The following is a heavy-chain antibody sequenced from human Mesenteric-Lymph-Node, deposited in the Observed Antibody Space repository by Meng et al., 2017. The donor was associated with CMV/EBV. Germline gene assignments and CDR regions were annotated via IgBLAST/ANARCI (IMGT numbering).Heavy chain of an antibody. J-gene: IGHJ6*02. CDR2: INHSGST. CDR1: GGSFSGYY. V-gene: IGHV4-34*01. CDR3: ARGRLLYYYYYGMDV. D-gene: IGHD2-15*01. Sequence: GSLRLSCAVYGGSFSGYYWSWIRQPPGKGLEWIGEINHSGSTNYNPSLKSRVTISVDTSKNQFSLKLSSVTAADTAVYYCARGRLLYYYYYGMDVWGQGTTVTVSS.